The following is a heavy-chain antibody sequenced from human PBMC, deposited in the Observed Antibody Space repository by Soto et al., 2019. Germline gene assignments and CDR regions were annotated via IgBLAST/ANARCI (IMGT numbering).Heavy chain of an antibody. CDR2: ISYDGSSK. Sequence: GGSLRLSCAASGFTFSSYAMHWVRQAPGKGLEWLAVISYDGSSKYYADSVKGRFTISRDNSKNTLYLQMNSLRAEDTAVYYCARDRRSGVVVYYYYGMDVWGQGTTVTVSS. CDR3: ARDRRSGVVVYYYYGMDV. D-gene: IGHD3-22*01. J-gene: IGHJ6*02. CDR1: GFTFSSYA. V-gene: IGHV3-30-3*01.